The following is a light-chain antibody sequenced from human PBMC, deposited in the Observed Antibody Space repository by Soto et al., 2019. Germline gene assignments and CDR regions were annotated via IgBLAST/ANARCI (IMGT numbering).Light chain of an antibody. CDR3: SSYASGGTYVL. CDR2: GNN. CDR1: NSNIGNNF. Sequence: QSVLTQAPSVSAPPGQKVTISCSGTNSNIGNNFVSWYQQLPGTAPKLLIHGNNRRPSGIPDRFSGSKSGASVTLDITGLQTGDEAEYYCSSYASGGTYVLFGGGTKVTVL. J-gene: IGLJ2*01. V-gene: IGLV1-51*01.